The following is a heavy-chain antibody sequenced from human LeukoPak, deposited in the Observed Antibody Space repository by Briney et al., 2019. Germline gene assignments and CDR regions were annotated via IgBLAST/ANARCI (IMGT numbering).Heavy chain of an antibody. D-gene: IGHD3-22*01. J-gene: IGHJ4*02. CDR2: IRYDGSNK. V-gene: IGHV3-30*02. Sequence: GGSLRLSCAASGFTFSSYGMHWVRQAPGKGLEWVAFIRYDGSNKYYADSVKGRFTISRDNSKNTLYLQMNSLRAEDTAVYYCAKDSRYYYDSSGFRYYFDYWGQGTLVTVSS. CDR1: GFTFSSYG. CDR3: AKDSRYYYDSSGFRYYFDY.